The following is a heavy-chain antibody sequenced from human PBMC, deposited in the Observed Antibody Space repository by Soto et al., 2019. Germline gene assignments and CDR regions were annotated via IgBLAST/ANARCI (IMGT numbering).Heavy chain of an antibody. CDR3: ARAHCTNGVCRLYYFDY. V-gene: IGHV4-59*08. CDR2: IYYSGST. CDR1: GGSISSYY. D-gene: IGHD2-8*01. Sequence: SETLSLTCTVSGGSISSYYWSWIRQPPGKGLEWIGYIYYSGSTNYNPSLKSRVTISVDTSKNQFSLKLSSVTAADTAVYYCARAHCTNGVCRLYYFDYWGQGTLVTVSS. J-gene: IGHJ4*02.